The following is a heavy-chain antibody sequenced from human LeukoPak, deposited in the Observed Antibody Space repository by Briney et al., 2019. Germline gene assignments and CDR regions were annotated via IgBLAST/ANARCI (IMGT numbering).Heavy chain of an antibody. Sequence: GGSLRLSCTASGFTFGDYPMSWFRQAPGKGLEWVGFIRSKAYGGATEYAASVKGRFTISRDDSKSIVYLQMNSLKTEDTAVYYCTRGPGYSYGEFDYWGQGTLVTVSS. D-gene: IGHD5-18*01. CDR1: GFTFGDYP. V-gene: IGHV3-49*03. CDR3: TRGPGYSYGEFDY. J-gene: IGHJ4*02. CDR2: IRSKAYGGAT.